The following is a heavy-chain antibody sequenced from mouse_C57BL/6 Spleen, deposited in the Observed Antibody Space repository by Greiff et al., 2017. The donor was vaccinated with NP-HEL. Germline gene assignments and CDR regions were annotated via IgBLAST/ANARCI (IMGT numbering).Heavy chain of an antibody. CDR2: IHPNSGST. CDR3: ARVGYYSNFSWCAY. J-gene: IGHJ3*01. Sequence: VQLQQPGAELVKPGASVKLSCKASGYTFTSYWMHWVKQRPGQGLEWIGMIHPNSGSTNYNEKFKSKATLTVDKSSSTAYMQLSSLTSDDSAVYYCARVGYYSNFSWCAYWGQGTLVTVSA. CDR1: GYTFTSYW. V-gene: IGHV1-64*01. D-gene: IGHD2-5*01.